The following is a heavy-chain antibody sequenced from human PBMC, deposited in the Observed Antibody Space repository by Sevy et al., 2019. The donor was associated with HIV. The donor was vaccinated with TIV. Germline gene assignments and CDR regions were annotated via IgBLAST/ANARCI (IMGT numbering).Heavy chain of an antibody. CDR2: IYYSGST. Sequence: SETLSLTCTVSGGSVSSGSYYWSWIRQPPGKGLEWIGYIYYSGSTNYNPSLKSRVTISVDTSKNQFSLKLSSVTAADTAVYYCARGARYYYGMDVWGQGTMVTVSS. J-gene: IGHJ6*02. V-gene: IGHV4-61*01. CDR1: GGSVSSGSYY. CDR3: ARGARYYYGMDV. D-gene: IGHD1-26*01.